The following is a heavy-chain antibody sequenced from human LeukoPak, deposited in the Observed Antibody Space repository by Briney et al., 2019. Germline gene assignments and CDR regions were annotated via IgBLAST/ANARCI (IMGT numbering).Heavy chain of an antibody. CDR1: GFTFSSYA. CDR2: ISGSGGST. Sequence: GGSLRLSCAASGFTFSSYAMSWVRQAPGKGLEWVSAISGSGGSTYYADSVKDRFTIPRDNSKNTLYLQMNSLRAEDTAVYYCARGYGGNSGYFDYWGQGTLVTVSS. D-gene: IGHD5-12*01. CDR3: ARGYGGNSGYFDY. V-gene: IGHV3-23*01. J-gene: IGHJ4*02.